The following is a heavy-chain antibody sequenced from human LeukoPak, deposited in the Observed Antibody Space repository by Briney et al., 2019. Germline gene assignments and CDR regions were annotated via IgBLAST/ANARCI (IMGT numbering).Heavy chain of an antibody. CDR2: INPNSGGT. D-gene: IGHD3-22*01. J-gene: IGHJ3*02. CDR1: GYTFTGYY. Sequence: ASVKVSCKASGYTFTGYYMHWVRQAPGQGLEWMGWINPNSGGTNYAQKFQGRVTMTRDTSISTAYMELSRLRSDDTAVYYCARDDSIPYDSRLIAFDIWGQGTMVTVSS. CDR3: ARDDSIPYDSRLIAFDI. V-gene: IGHV1-2*02.